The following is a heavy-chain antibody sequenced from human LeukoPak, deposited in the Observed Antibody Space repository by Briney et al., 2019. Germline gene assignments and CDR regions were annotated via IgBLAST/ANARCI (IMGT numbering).Heavy chain of an antibody. D-gene: IGHD1-14*01. CDR3: ARSSIRYKLFL. CDR1: GGFISSDY. V-gene: IGHV4-59*01. J-gene: IGHJ4*02. Sequence: SETLSLTCTVSGGFISSDYWSWIRQTPEKGLEWIGYMYFSGSTNYNPSLKSRVIMSVDTSKKKFSLNLSFVTTADTAVYYCARSSIRYKLFLWGQGTLVTVSS. CDR2: MYFSGST.